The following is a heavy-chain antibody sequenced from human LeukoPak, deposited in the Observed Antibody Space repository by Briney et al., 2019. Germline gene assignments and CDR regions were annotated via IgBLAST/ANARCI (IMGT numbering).Heavy chain of an antibody. CDR2: IYHSGST. J-gene: IGHJ4*02. CDR1: GYSISSGYY. V-gene: IGHV4-38-2*02. CDR3: ARHPSQWLVLLDY. D-gene: IGHD6-19*01. Sequence: SETLSLTXTVSGYSISSGYYWGWIRQPPGKGLEWIGSIYHSGSTDYNPSLKSRVTISVDTSKNQFSLKLSSVTAADTAVYYCARHPSQWLVLLDYWGQGTLVTVSS.